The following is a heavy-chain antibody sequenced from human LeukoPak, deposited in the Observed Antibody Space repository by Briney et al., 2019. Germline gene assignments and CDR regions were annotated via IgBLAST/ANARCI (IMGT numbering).Heavy chain of an antibody. D-gene: IGHD6-13*01. J-gene: IGHJ4*02. CDR3: ARYKMKRAAAGTAVFDY. V-gene: IGHV4-38-2*02. CDR2: IYHSGST. CDR1: GYSISSGYY. Sequence: PSETLSLTCTVSGYSISSGYYWGWIRQPPGKGLEWIGSIYHSGSTYYNPSLKSRVTIAVDTSKNQFSLKLSSVTAADTAVYYCARYKMKRAAAGTAVFDYWGQGTLVTVSS.